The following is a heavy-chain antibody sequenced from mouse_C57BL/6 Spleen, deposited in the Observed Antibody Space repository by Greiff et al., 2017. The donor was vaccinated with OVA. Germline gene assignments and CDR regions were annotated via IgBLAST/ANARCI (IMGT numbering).Heavy chain of an antibody. V-gene: IGHV1-81*01. Sequence: VQLQQSGAELARPGASVKLSCKASGYTFTSYGISWVKQRTGQGLEWIGEIYPRSGNTYYNEKFKGKATLTADKSSSTAYMGLRSLTSEDSAVYFCARGDYDGNYYAMDDWGQGTSVTDSS. CDR2: IYPRSGNT. CDR1: GYTFTSYG. CDR3: ARGDYDGNYYAMDD. D-gene: IGHD2-4*01. J-gene: IGHJ4*01.